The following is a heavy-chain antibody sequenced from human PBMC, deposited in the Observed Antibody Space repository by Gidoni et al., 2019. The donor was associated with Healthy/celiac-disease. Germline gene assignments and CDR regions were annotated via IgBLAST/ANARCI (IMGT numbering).Heavy chain of an antibody. V-gene: IGHV5-51*01. CDR1: GSSFTSYW. CDR3: ARRYYGSEGDDAFDI. Sequence: EVQLVQSGAEVKKPGESLKYSCKGHGSSFTSYWIGWLRQMPGKGLEWMGIIYPGDSDTRYSPSFQGQVTISADKSISTAYLQWSSLKASDTAMYYCARRYYGSEGDDAFDIWGQGTMVTVSS. J-gene: IGHJ3*02. D-gene: IGHD4-17*01. CDR2: IYPGDSDT.